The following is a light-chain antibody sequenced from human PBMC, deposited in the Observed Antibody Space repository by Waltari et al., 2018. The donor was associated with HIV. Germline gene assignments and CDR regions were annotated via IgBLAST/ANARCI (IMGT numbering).Light chain of an antibody. Sequence: DILMTQAPESLAVSLGERATINCKSSQSVLYNSNNKNYLAWYQQKQRHPPKLLIYFASTRESGVPDRFSGSGSGTDFPLTISSLQAVDVAVYDCQNYWTTPYPFGQGTKLEIK. J-gene: IGKJ2*01. CDR3: QNYWTTPYP. CDR2: FAS. V-gene: IGKV4-1*01. CDR1: QSVLYNSNNKNY.